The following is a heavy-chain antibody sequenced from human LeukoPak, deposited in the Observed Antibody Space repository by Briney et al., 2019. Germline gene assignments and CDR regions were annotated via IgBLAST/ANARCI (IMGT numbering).Heavy chain of an antibody. V-gene: IGHV4-59*01. Sequence: SETLSLTCTVPGGSISSYYWSWIRQPPGKGLEWIGYIYYSGSTNYNPSLKSRVTISVDTSKNLFSLKLSSVTAADTAVYYCARDNLELSGWFDPWGQGTLVTVSS. CDR3: ARDNLELSGWFDP. CDR1: GGSISSYY. CDR2: IYYSGST. J-gene: IGHJ5*02. D-gene: IGHD3-16*02.